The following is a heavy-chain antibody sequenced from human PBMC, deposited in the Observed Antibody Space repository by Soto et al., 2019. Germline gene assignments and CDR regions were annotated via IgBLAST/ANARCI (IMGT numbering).Heavy chain of an antibody. CDR3: ARSLLDTAMVTAGYYFDY. CDR2: IYYSGST. J-gene: IGHJ4*02. CDR1: GGSISSSGYY. Sequence: SETLSLTCTVSGGSISSSGYYWGWIRQPPGKGLEWIGRIYYSGSTYYNPSLKSRVTISVDTSKNQFSLKLSSVTAADTAVYYCARSLLDTAMVTAGYYFDYWGQGTLVTVSS. V-gene: IGHV4-39*01. D-gene: IGHD5-18*01.